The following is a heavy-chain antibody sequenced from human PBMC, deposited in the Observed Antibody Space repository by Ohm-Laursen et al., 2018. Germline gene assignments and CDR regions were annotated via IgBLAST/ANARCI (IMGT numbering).Heavy chain of an antibody. CDR2: ISNSGSAI. CDR1: GFTVSSYE. Sequence: GSLRLSCAASGFTVSSYEMSWVRQAPGMGLEWVSHISNSGSAIRYADSVKGRFTVSRDNAKNSLYLQMNSLRAEDTAVYYCARDRGGVVVTAIHGYWGQGTLVTVSS. D-gene: IGHD2-21*02. J-gene: IGHJ4*02. V-gene: IGHV3-48*03. CDR3: ARDRGGVVVTAIHGY.